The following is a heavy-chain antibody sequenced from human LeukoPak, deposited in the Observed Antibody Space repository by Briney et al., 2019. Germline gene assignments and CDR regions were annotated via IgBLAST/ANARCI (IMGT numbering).Heavy chain of an antibody. D-gene: IGHD6-19*01. J-gene: IGHJ4*02. CDR1: GFTFSSYG. Sequence: GRSLRLSCAASGFTFSSYGMHWVRQAPGKGLEWVAVISYDGSNKYYADSVKGRFTISRDNSKNTLYLQMNSPRAEDTAVYYCAKDSSGWPNNWGQGTLVTVSS. CDR3: AKDSSGWPNN. V-gene: IGHV3-30*18. CDR2: ISYDGSNK.